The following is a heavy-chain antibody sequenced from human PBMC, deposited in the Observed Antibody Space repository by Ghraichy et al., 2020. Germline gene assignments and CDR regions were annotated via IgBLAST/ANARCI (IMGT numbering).Heavy chain of an antibody. J-gene: IGHJ4*02. CDR3: ARTVPYYDILTGYGGYFDY. CDR2: IFSNDEK. D-gene: IGHD3-9*01. CDR1: GFSLSNARMG. V-gene: IGHV2-26*01. Sequence: SGPTLAKPTETLTLTCTVSGFSLSNARMGVSWIRQPPGKALEWLAHIFSNDEKSYSTSLKSRLTISKDTSKSQVVLTMTNMDPVDTATYYCARTVPYYDILTGYGGYFDYWGQGTLVTVSS.